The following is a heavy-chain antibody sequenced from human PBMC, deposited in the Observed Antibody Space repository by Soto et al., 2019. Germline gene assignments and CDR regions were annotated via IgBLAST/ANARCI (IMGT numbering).Heavy chain of an antibody. CDR2: ISPGGDII. J-gene: IGHJ4*02. CDR1: GFSLRDYY. V-gene: IGHV3-11*01. CDR3: TRDPRMTDF. Sequence: GGSLRLSCAASGFSLRDYYMTWIRQAPGKGLELLSYISPGGDIIKYADPVKGRFIISRDNAKNSLYLHMNSLRAEDTAVYYCTRDPRMTDFWGQGNLVTSPQ.